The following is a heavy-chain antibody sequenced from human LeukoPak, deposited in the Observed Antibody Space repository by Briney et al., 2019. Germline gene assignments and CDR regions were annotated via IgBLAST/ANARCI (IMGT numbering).Heavy chain of an antibody. D-gene: IGHD3-10*01. Sequence: SETLSLTCTVSGDSISSSVYYWAWIRQSPGKGLQWFGSVYSRGSTHYNPSLKSRVSISVDTSKNQFSLKLSSVTAADTAVYYCAGDPSYNWFDPWGQGTLVTVSS. V-gene: IGHV4-39*01. CDR2: VYSRGST. CDR1: GDSISSSVYY. CDR3: AGDPSYNWFDP. J-gene: IGHJ5*02.